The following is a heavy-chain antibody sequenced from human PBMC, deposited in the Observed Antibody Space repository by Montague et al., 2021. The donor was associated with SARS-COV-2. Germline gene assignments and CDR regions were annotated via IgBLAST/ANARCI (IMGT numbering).Heavy chain of an antibody. Sequence: SLRLSCGVAGFTFNNHGMHLVRQAPGKGLEWVAYISYEGSKRFYXDSXRGRFTISRDGSKNTLYLQMNSLRVEDTATYYCAKSKVVFMLYVMRDHFDHWGQGTLVTVSS. V-gene: IGHV3-33*03. CDR2: ISYEGSKR. J-gene: IGHJ4*02. D-gene: IGHD2-8*01. CDR1: GFTFNNHG. CDR3: AKSKVVFMLYVMRDHFDH.